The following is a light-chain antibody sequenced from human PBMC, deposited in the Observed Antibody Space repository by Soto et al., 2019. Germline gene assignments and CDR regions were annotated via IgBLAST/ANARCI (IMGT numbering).Light chain of an antibody. Sequence: EIQMTQSPSSLSASVGDRVTITCRASQSIDSFLNWYQQKPGKAPKLLIYAASSLQSGVPSRFSGSGSGTDFTLTIVSLQPEDSATYYCQQSYSTPRTFGPGTKVDIK. J-gene: IGKJ3*01. CDR1: QSIDSF. CDR2: AAS. V-gene: IGKV1-39*01. CDR3: QQSYSTPRT.